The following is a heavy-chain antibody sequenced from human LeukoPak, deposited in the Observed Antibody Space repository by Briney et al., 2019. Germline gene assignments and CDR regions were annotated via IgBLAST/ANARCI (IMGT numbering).Heavy chain of an antibody. V-gene: IGHV4-4*02. J-gene: IGHJ4*02. CDR2: IYHSGST. D-gene: IGHD2-15*01. Sequence: SETLYLTCAVSGGSISSSNWWSWVRQPPGKELEWIGEIYHSGSTNYNPSLKSRVTISVDKSKNQFSLKLSSVTAADTAVYYCARGAVMAVVPSYDYWGQGTLVTVSS. CDR3: ARGAVMAVVPSYDY. CDR1: GGSISSSNW.